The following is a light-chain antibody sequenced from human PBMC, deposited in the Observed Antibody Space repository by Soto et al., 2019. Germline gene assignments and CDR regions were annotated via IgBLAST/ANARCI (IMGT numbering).Light chain of an antibody. Sequence: EIVMTQSPATLSVSPGERATLSCRASQSVSSNLAWYQQKPGQAPRLLLYGASTRATGIPARFSGSGSWREFPLTISSLLSEDFAVYYCQQYNNWPPYTFGQGTKLEIK. V-gene: IGKV3-15*01. J-gene: IGKJ2*01. CDR2: GAS. CDR1: QSVSSN. CDR3: QQYNNWPPYT.